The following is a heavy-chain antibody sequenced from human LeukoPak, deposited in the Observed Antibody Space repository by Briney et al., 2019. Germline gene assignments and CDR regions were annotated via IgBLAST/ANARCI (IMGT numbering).Heavy chain of an antibody. Sequence: SETLSLTCTVSGGSLSSYYWNWIRQPAGKGLEWIGRIYTSGSTNYNPSLKSRVTMSVDTSKNQFSLKLSSVTAADTAVYYCARDPIYYYDSSGSNWFDPWGQGTLVTVSS. D-gene: IGHD3-22*01. CDR1: GGSLSSYY. J-gene: IGHJ5*02. CDR2: IYTSGST. V-gene: IGHV4-4*07. CDR3: ARDPIYYYDSSGSNWFDP.